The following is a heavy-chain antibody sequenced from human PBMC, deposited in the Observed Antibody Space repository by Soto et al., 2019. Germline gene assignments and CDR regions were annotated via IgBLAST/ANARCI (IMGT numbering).Heavy chain of an antibody. V-gene: IGHV3-11*06. CDR3: VRANWNVDY. CDR2: ISSAGDYT. J-gene: IGHJ4*02. D-gene: IGHD1-1*01. Sequence: QVQLVESGGDVVKPGGSLRLSCAASGFTFSRYYMTWVRQAPGEGLEWISYISSAGDYTDYADSVKGRFTISRDNTRDSLFLQMNSLRVEDTAVYYCVRANWNVDYWGRGTRVTVSS. CDR1: GFTFSRYY.